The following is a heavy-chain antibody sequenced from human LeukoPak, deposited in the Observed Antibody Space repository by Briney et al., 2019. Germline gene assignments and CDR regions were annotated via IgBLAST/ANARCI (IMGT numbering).Heavy chain of an antibody. V-gene: IGHV4-4*02. CDR2: IYLYGTT. D-gene: IGHD1-26*01. J-gene: IGHJ6*02. Sequence: PSETLSLTCAVSAGSISSSNWWSWVRQSPVKGLEWIGEIYLYGTTNYNPSLKSRVTMSVDRSKNQFSLKLSSVTAADTAVYYCARQKWEQQGRDYYFYGLDVWGPGTTVTVSS. CDR1: AGSISSSNW. CDR3: ARQKWEQQGRDYYFYGLDV.